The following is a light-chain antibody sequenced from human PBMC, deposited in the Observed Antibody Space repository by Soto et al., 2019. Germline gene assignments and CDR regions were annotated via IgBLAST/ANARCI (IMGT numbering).Light chain of an antibody. CDR1: SSNIGAGYY. CDR2: GNT. CDR3: QSFDRSMTAWV. J-gene: IGLJ3*02. V-gene: IGLV1-40*01. Sequence: QSVLTQPPSVSGAPGQRVTISCTGSSSNIGAGYYVHWYQQLPVTSPTLLISGNTDRPSGVPDRFSGSKSGTSASLAITGLQTEDEADYYCQSFDRSMTAWVFGGGTKVTVL.